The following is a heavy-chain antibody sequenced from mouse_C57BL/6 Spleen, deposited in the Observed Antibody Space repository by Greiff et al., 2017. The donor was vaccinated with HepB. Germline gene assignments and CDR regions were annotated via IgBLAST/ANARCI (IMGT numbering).Heavy chain of an antibody. D-gene: IGHD1-1*01. V-gene: IGHV2-3*01. J-gene: IGHJ1*03. Sequence: VKLVESGPGLVAPSQRLSITCTVSGFSFQRYRINKKQKQKGKGLATMEAIWGDGSTTYHSALISRLSISKDNAKSQVFLKLNSLQTDDTATYYCAKPYGSSYPSYWYFDVWGTGTTVTVSS. CDR2: IWGDGST. CDR3: AKPYGSSYPSYWYFDV. CDR1: GFSFQRYR.